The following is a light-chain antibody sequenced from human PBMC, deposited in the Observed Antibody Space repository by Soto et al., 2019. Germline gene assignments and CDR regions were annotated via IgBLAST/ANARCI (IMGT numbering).Light chain of an antibody. Sequence: QSALTQPASVSGSPGQSITISCTGTSSDVGGYNYVSWYQQHPGKAHKLMIYDVSNRPSGVSNRFSGSKSGNTASLTISGLQAEDEADDYCSSYTSSSTLVVFGGGTKLTVL. J-gene: IGLJ2*01. V-gene: IGLV2-14*01. CDR1: SSDVGGYNY. CDR2: DVS. CDR3: SSYTSSSTLVV.